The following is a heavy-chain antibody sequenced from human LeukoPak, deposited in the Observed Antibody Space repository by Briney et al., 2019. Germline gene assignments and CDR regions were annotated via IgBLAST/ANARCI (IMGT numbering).Heavy chain of an antibody. CDR3: ARDHEDGDFDY. Sequence: GGSLRLSCAASGFTFSSYSMNWVRQAPGKGLEWVSSISSSSSYIYYADSVKGRFTISRDNAKNSLYLQMNSLRAEGTAVYYCARDHEDGDFDYWGQGTLVTVSS. CDR2: ISSSSSYI. J-gene: IGHJ4*02. V-gene: IGHV3-21*01. CDR1: GFTFSSYS. D-gene: IGHD5-24*01.